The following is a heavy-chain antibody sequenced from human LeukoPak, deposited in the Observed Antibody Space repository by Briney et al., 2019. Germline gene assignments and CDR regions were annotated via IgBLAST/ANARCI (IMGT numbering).Heavy chain of an antibody. CDR3: ASLAEGRYYGSGRVY. D-gene: IGHD3-10*01. CDR1: GGSISSGSYY. J-gene: IGHJ4*02. CDR2: IYASGST. Sequence: PSETLSLTCTVSGGSISSGSYYWSWIRQPAGKGLEWIGRIYASGSTNYNPSLKSRVTISVDTSKNQFSLKLSSVTAADTAVYYCASLAEGRYYGSGRVYWGQGTLVTVSS. V-gene: IGHV4-61*02.